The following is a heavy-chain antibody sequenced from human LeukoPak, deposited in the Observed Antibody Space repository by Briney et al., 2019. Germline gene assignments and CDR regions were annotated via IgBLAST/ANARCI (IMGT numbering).Heavy chain of an antibody. Sequence: ASVKVSCKASGYTFTSYGISWVRQAPGQGLEWMGWISAYNGNTNYAQKLQGRVTMTTDTSTSTAYMELRSLRSDDTAVYYCARSHPRGITMIVPIDYWGQGTLATVSS. CDR1: GYTFTSYG. CDR3: ARSHPRGITMIVPIDY. D-gene: IGHD3-22*01. CDR2: ISAYNGNT. V-gene: IGHV1-18*01. J-gene: IGHJ4*02.